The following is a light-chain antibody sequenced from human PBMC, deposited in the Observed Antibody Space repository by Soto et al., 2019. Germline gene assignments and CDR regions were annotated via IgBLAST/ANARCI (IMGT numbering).Light chain of an antibody. CDR1: QGVSHRY. Sequence: EIGLTPSSGNLALSPGERAPLSCRASQGVSHRYLAWYQQKPGQAPRLLIYGASSRATGIPDRFSGSGSGTDFTLTISRLEPEDFAVYYCQQYGSSPLTFGQGTKVEIK. J-gene: IGKJ1*01. CDR2: GAS. V-gene: IGKV3-20*01. CDR3: QQYGSSPLT.